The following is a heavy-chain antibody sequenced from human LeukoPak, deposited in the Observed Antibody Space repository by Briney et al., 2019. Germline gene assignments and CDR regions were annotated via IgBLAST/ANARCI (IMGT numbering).Heavy chain of an antibody. CDR3: TFYDSSGSLDY. J-gene: IGHJ4*02. CDR1: GFTFSTYG. CDR2: ISSSGSTI. V-gene: IGHV3-48*04. D-gene: IGHD3-22*01. Sequence: GGSLRLSCAASGFTFSTYGMHWVRQAPGKGLEWVSYISSSGSTIYYADSVKGRFTISRDNAKNSLYLQMNSLRAEDTAVYYCTFYDSSGSLDYWGQGTLVTVSS.